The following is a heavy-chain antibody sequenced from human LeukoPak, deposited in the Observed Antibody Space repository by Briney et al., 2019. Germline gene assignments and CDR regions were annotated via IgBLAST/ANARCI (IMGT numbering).Heavy chain of an antibody. CDR1: GGSISSYY. D-gene: IGHD3-10*01. V-gene: IGHV4-59*08. J-gene: IGHJ5*02. CDR3: ARHQGVGWFDP. Sequence: SEPLSLTCTVSGGSISSYYWSWIRQPPGKGLEWIGYIYYSGSTNYNPSLKSRVPISVDTSKNQFPLKLSSVTAADTAVYYCARHQGVGWFDPWGQGTLVTVSS. CDR2: IYYSGST.